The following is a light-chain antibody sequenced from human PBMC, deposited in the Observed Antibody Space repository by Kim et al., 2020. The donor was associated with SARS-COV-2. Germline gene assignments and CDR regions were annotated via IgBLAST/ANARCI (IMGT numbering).Light chain of an antibody. CDR1: QGISNY. J-gene: IGKJ4*01. V-gene: IGKV1-27*01. Sequence: SASVVDRVTLTCRASQGISNYLAWYQQKPWKVPKRLSYAASALQSGVPSRFSGSGSGTDFTLTISSLQPEDVATYYCQKYNSAPLTFGGGTKVEI. CDR3: QKYNSAPLT. CDR2: AAS.